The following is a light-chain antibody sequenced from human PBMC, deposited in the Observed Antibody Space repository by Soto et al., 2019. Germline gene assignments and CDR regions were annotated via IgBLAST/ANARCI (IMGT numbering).Light chain of an antibody. CDR2: KDS. CDR3: ATWDDSLSGWV. CDR1: RSNIGSHY. J-gene: IGLJ3*02. V-gene: IGLV1-47*01. Sequence: QSVVTQPPSASGAPGQWVTISCSGSRSNIGSHYISWYQHLPGTAPKLLIYKDSQRPSGVPDRFSGSKSGSSASLAISGLRSEDEADYYCATWDDSLSGWVFGGGTKLTVL.